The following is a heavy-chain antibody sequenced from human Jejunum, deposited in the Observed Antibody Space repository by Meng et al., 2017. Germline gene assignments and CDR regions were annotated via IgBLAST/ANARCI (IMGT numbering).Heavy chain of an antibody. CDR1: AYTFTNYD. Sequence: QLRHSGSELQTPWDTGKVSCMASAYTFTNYDINWLRQAPGQGLEWMGWINTKTGNPMYAQGFTGRFVFSLDTSVSTAHLHISTLTPEDTAVYYCATSGGGFDYWGQGTLVTVSS. CDR2: INTKTGNP. V-gene: IGHV7-4-1*02. CDR3: ATSGGGFDY. D-gene: IGHD1-26*01. J-gene: IGHJ4*02.